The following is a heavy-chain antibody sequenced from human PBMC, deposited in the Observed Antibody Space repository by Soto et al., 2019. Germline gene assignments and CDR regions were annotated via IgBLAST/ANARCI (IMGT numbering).Heavy chain of an antibody. V-gene: IGHV1-69*06. J-gene: IGHJ5*02. CDR3: ARVCTGRWVDP. Sequence: QVQLVQSGAEVKKPGSSVKVSCTASGGPFSRYAINWVRQAPGQGLEWMGVITPMFGAPHYAQNFKGRITITADKSTNTAYIELSSLTSGDTAVYFCARVCTGRWVDPWGQGTLVTVSS. CDR2: ITPMFGAP. CDR1: GGPFSRYA.